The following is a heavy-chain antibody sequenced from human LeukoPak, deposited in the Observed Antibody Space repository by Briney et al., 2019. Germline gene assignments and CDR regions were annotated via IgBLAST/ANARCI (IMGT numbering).Heavy chain of an antibody. CDR1: GGSISSGDYY. J-gene: IGHJ3*02. CDR3: ARDSPYGSGRAFDI. Sequence: SETLSLTCTVSGGSISSGDYYWSWIRQPPGKGLEWIGYIYYSGSTYYNPSLKSRVTISVDTSKNQFSLKLSSVTAADTAVYYCARDSPYGSGRAFDIWGQGTMVTVSS. V-gene: IGHV4-30-4*02. CDR2: IYYSGST. D-gene: IGHD3-10*01.